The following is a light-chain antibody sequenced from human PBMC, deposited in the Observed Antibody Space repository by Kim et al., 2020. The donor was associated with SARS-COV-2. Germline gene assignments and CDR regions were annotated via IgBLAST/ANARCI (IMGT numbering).Light chain of an antibody. CDR2: LAS. V-gene: IGKV1-39*01. CDR3: QQSYNTPYT. Sequence: SASVGDRVTLTCRASQNIRTYLNWYQQRPGRAPTLLIYLASTLPSGVPSRFSGGVSGTDFILTISALQPEDFATYYCQQSYNTPYTFGQGTKLEI. J-gene: IGKJ2*01. CDR1: QNIRTY.